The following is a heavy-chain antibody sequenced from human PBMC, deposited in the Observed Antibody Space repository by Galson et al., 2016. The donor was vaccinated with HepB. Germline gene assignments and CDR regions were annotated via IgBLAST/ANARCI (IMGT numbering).Heavy chain of an antibody. CDR1: GFTFSSYG. V-gene: IGHV3-30*18. CDR3: AKDLDWGLADY. CDR2: ISYDGSNK. J-gene: IGHJ4*02. D-gene: IGHD3/OR15-3a*01. Sequence: SLRLSCAASGFTFSSYGMHWVRQAPGKGLEWVASISYDGSNKYYADSVKGRFTISRDNSKNTLYLHMNSLRAEDTAVYYCAKDLDWGLADYWGQGTLVIVSS.